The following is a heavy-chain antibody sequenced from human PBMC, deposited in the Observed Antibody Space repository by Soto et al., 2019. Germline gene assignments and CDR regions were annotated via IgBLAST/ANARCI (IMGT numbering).Heavy chain of an antibody. CDR1: GYAFSSYA. J-gene: IGHJ4*02. D-gene: IGHD6-13*01. CDR2: INIGSGNT. V-gene: IGHV1-3*04. Sequence: GASVKVSCKASGYAFSSYAMHWVRQAPGQRLEWMGWINIGSGNTEYSQNFQDRITITRDTSASTAYMELSSLRSEDTAVYYCARGIAPYYFDYWGQGTLVTVSS. CDR3: ARGIAPYYFDY.